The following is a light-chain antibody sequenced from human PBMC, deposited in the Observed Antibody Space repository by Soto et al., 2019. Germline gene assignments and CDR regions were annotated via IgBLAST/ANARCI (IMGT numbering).Light chain of an antibody. CDR1: QSVSNN. J-gene: IGKJ1*01. V-gene: IGKV3-15*01. CDR3: QQYTDWPLT. CDR2: GAS. Sequence: EIVMTQSPATLSVSPGERATLSCRASQSVSNNLAWYQQKPGQAPRLLIYGASTRATGIPARFSGSGSGTEFTLTISSLQSEDFSVDYCQQYTDWPLTFGQGTKVEIK.